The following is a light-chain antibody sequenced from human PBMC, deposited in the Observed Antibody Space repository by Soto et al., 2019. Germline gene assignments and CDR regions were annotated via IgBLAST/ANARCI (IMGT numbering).Light chain of an antibody. Sequence: EIVLTQSPGTLSLSLGERATLSCRASQSVSSYLTWYQQKPGQAPRLLIFGASKRATGIPDRFSGSGSGRDFTLTISGLEPEDFAVYYCQQYGSSPLISFGQGTRLEIK. V-gene: IGKV3-20*01. CDR2: GAS. J-gene: IGKJ5*01. CDR1: QSVSSY. CDR3: QQYGSSPLIS.